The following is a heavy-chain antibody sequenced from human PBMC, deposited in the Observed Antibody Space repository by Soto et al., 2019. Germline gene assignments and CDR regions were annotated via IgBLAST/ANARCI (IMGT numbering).Heavy chain of an antibody. CDR1: GYSVGSSDYY. V-gene: IGHV4-39*01. CDR2: MLYSGLT. Sequence: SETLSLTCSVSGYSVGSSDYYWAWIRQPPGKGLEWIGSMLYSGLTYYNPSLKSRVTLSVDTSKNQFSVRLNSVTASDTAVYYCAPLSVSLSGPYGIHVWGQGTTVTVSS. D-gene: IGHD2-15*01. CDR3: APLSVSLSGPYGIHV. J-gene: IGHJ6*02.